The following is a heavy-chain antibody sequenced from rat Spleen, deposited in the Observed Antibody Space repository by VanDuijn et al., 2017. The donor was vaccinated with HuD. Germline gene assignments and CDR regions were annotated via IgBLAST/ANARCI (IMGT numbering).Heavy chain of an antibody. CDR3: VRHGYTRYYFDY. Sequence: EVQLVESGGGFVQPGRSLKLSCAVSGFTFSNYGMAWVRQTPTKGLEWVASITTGGGGIYYPDSVKGRFTISRDNAKSTLYLQMDSLRSEDTASYYCVRHGYTRYYFDYWGQGVMVTVSS. V-gene: IGHV5S13*01. D-gene: IGHD1-9*01. CDR1: GFTFSNYG. J-gene: IGHJ2*01. CDR2: ITTGGGGI.